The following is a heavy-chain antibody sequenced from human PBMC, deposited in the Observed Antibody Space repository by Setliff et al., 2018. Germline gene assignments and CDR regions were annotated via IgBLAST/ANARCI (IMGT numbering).Heavy chain of an antibody. CDR2: IYHSGST. V-gene: IGHV4-30-2*01. D-gene: IGHD2-15*01. CDR1: GGSISSGGYS. Sequence: SETLSLTCAVSGGSISSGGYSWSWIRQPPGKGLEWIGYIYHSGSTYYNPSLKSRVTISVDRSKNQFSLKLSSVTAADTAVYYCARARRGHCSGGSCYPRDWFDPWGQGTLVTVSS. CDR3: ARARRGHCSGGSCYPRDWFDP. J-gene: IGHJ5*02.